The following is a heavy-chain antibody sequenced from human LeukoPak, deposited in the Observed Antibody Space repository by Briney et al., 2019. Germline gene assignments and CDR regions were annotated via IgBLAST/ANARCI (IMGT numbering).Heavy chain of an antibody. CDR2: IHYSGST. CDR1: GCSISRYY. J-gene: IGHJ4*02. Sequence: SEALPLTCMGSGCSISRYYWSWIRQPPRKGLERIGYIHYSGSTNYIPSLKSRVTISVDTSKTQFSLKLSSVTAADTAVYYCAREVHGVTTSVFDYWGQGTLVTGSS. CDR3: AREVHGVTTSVFDY. D-gene: IGHD4-17*01. V-gene: IGHV4-59*01.